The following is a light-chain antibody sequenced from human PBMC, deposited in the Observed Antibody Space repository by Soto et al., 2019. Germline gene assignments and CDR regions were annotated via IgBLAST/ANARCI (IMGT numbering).Light chain of an antibody. CDR3: QQSYSTPLYT. J-gene: IGKJ2*01. CDR2: AAS. CDR1: QSISSY. Sequence: QMTQSPSSLSASVGDRVTIACRASQSISSYLNWYQQKPGKAPKLLIYAASSLQSGVPSRFSGSGSGTDFTLTISSLQPEDFATYYCQQSYSTPLYTFGQGTKVDIK. V-gene: IGKV1-39*01.